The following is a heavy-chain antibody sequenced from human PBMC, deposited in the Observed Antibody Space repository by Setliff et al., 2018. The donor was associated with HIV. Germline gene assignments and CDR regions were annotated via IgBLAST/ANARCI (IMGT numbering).Heavy chain of an antibody. CDR2: IFYTGTT. V-gene: IGHV4-59*01. J-gene: IGHJ6*03. CDR3: ARGLVVVTDSDYDTNYYYYYYMDV. Sequence: SETLSLTCTVSHGSISPFYWSWMRQPPGKGLEWIGYIFYTGTTKYNPSLKSRVSMSVDMSKNQLSLKLKSVTAADTAVYFCARGLVVVTDSDYDTNYYYYYYMDVWGKGTTVTVSS. CDR1: HGSISPFY. D-gene: IGHD5-12*01.